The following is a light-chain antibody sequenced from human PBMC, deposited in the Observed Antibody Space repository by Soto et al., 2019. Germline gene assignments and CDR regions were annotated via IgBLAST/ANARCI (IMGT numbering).Light chain of an antibody. CDR1: QSISSY. Sequence: DIQMTQSPSSLSASVGDRVTITCLASQSISSYLNWYQQKPGKAPKLLIYAASSLQSGVPSRFSGSGSGTDFTLSISSLQPEDFATYYCQQFNNYPLTFGQGTRLEI. CDR3: QQFNNYPLT. CDR2: AAS. V-gene: IGKV1-39*01. J-gene: IGKJ5*01.